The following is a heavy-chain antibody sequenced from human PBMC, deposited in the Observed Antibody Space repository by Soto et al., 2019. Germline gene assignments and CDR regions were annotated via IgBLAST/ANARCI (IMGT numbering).Heavy chain of an antibody. J-gene: IGHJ4*02. V-gene: IGHV3-7*01. D-gene: IGHD6-19*01. CDR1: GFPFSSYW. CDR2: IKQDGSEK. CDR3: ARVGRTGWYFDY. Sequence: PGGSLRLSCAASGFPFSSYWMSLVRQAPGKGLEWVANIKQDGSEKYYVDSVKGRFTISRDNAKNSLYLQMNSLRAEDTAVYYCARVGRTGWYFDYWGQGTLVTVSS.